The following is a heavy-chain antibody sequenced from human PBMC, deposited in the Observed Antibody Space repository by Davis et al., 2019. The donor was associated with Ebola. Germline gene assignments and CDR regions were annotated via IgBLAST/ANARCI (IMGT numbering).Heavy chain of an antibody. J-gene: IGHJ4*02. CDR3: ARQSYSSGWYGGY. Sequence: MPLETLSLTCTVSGGSISSSGYYWGWIRQPPGKGLEWIGSVFYSGTTYYNPSLESRVTISVDTSKNQFSLKLRSATAADTAVYYCARQSYSSGWYGGYWGQGILVTVSS. CDR2: VFYSGTT. V-gene: IGHV4-39*01. CDR1: GGSISSSGYY. D-gene: IGHD6-19*01.